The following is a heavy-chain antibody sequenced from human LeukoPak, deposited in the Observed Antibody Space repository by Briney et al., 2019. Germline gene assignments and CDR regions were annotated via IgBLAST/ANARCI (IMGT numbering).Heavy chain of an antibody. CDR2: IYYSGST. D-gene: IGHD5-12*01. V-gene: IGHV4-59*08. CDR3: AGFSGYGSYYFDY. Sequence: SETLSLTCTVSGSSISSYYWSWIRQPPGKGLEWIGYIYYSGSTNYNPSLKSRVTISVDTSKNQFSLKLSSVTAADTAVYYCAGFSGYGSYYFDYWGQGTLVTVSS. J-gene: IGHJ4*02. CDR1: GSSISSYY.